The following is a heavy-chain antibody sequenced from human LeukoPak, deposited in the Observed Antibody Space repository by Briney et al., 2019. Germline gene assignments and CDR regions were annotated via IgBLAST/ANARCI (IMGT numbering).Heavy chain of an antibody. V-gene: IGHV3-11*01. D-gene: IGHD3-10*01. Sequence: GGSLRLSCAASGFTFSDYYMSWIRQAPGKGLEWVSYISSSGSTIYYADSVKGRFTISRDNAKNSLYLQMNSLRAEGTAVYYCARWLPGSSLSSPFDYWGQGTLVTVSS. CDR3: ARWLPGSSLSSPFDY. J-gene: IGHJ4*02. CDR2: ISSSGSTI. CDR1: GFTFSDYY.